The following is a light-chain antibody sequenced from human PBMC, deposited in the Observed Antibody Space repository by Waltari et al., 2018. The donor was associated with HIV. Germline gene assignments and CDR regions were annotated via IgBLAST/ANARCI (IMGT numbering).Light chain of an antibody. V-gene: IGLV7-46*01. J-gene: IGLJ2*01. CDR3: LLFLGAGRV. CDR1: TGPVTSKHY. CDR2: DTN. Sequence: QAAVTQEPSLTVSPGGTIFLTCGSTTGPVTSKHYAYWFQQKPGQAPTTLIYDTNKRHSWSPARFSGFLVGDKAVLTLSGALSEDEAVYYCLLFLGAGRVFGGGTMVTV.